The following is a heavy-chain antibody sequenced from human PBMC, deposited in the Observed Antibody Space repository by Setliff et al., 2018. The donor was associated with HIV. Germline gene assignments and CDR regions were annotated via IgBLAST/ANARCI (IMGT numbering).Heavy chain of an antibody. D-gene: IGHD5-12*01. CDR1: GGSVSDTSYY. CDR2: VYYSGGT. Sequence: PSDTLSLTCTVSGGSVSDTSYYWGWIRQPPGKGLEWLANVYYSGGTYYNPSLNSRVTISVDTSRNQFSLKLTSVTASDTALYFCARLGDSGYDFRGYFDYWGQGKLVTASS. J-gene: IGHJ4*02. V-gene: IGHV4-39*01. CDR3: ARLGDSGYDFRGYFDY.